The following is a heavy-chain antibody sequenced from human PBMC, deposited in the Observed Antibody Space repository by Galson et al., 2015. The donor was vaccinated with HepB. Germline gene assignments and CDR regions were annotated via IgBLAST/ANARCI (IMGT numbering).Heavy chain of an antibody. CDR1: GFTFDDYA. CDR2: ISWNSGSI. CDR3: AKDGPDSSWYSSYYFDY. V-gene: IGHV3-9*01. J-gene: IGHJ4*02. D-gene: IGHD6-13*01. Sequence: SLRLSCAASGFTFDDYAMHWVRQAPGKGLEWVSGISWNSGSIGYADSVKGRFTISRDNAKNSLYLQMNSLRAEDTALYYCAKDGPDSSWYSSYYFDYWGQGTLVTVSS.